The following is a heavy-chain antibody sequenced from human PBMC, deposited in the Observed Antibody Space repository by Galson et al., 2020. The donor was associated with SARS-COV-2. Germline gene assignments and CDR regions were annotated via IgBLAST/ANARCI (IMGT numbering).Heavy chain of an antibody. CDR3: ARDQGGGSYRLGFDY. J-gene: IGHJ4*02. CDR1: GYTFTDYY. CDR2: INPNSGGT. Sequence: ASVKVSCKASGYTFTDYYMHWVRQAPGQGLEWMGWINPNSGGTNYAQKFQGRVTMTRDTSTSTAYMELSRLRSDDTAVYYCARDQGGGSYRLGFDYWGQGTLVTVCS. V-gene: IGHV1-2*02. D-gene: IGHD1-26*01.